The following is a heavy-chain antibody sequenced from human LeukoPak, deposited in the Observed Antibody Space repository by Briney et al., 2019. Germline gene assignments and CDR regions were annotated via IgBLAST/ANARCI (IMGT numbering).Heavy chain of an antibody. V-gene: IGHV1-8*02. Sequence: GASVKVSCKASGYTFTSYDINWVRQATGQGLEWMGWMNPNSGNTGYAQKFQGRVTMTRDTSTRTVYMELSSLISEDTAVYYCARCMVRGVIGATDHEIDYWGQGTLVTVSS. CDR1: GYTFTSYD. J-gene: IGHJ4*02. CDR2: MNPNSGNT. CDR3: ARCMVRGVIGATDHEIDY. D-gene: IGHD3-10*01.